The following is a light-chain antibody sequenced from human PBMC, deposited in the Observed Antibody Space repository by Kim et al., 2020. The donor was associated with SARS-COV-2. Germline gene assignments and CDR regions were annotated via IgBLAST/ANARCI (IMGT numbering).Light chain of an antibody. CDR2: QDS. Sequence: SYELTQPPSVSVSPGQTARITCSGDKLGDKYACWYQQKPGQFPVLVIYQDSKRPSGIPERFSGSNSGNTATLTISGTQAMDEADYYCQAWDSSTEVVFGG. CDR3: QAWDSSTEVV. CDR1: KLGDKY. J-gene: IGLJ2*01. V-gene: IGLV3-1*01.